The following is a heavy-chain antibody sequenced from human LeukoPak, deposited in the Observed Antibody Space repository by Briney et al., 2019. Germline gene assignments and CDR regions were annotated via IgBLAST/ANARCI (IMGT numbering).Heavy chain of an antibody. Sequence: SETLSLTCTVSGGSISGYYWSWIRQPAGKGLEWIGRIYITGNTNYNPSLKSRVTMSLDTSENQFSLKLSSVAAADTALYYCAGYCSSTRCYMDAFDIWGQGTMVTVSS. CDR2: IYITGNT. CDR1: GGSISGYY. CDR3: AGYCSSTRCYMDAFDI. D-gene: IGHD2-2*02. V-gene: IGHV4-4*07. J-gene: IGHJ3*02.